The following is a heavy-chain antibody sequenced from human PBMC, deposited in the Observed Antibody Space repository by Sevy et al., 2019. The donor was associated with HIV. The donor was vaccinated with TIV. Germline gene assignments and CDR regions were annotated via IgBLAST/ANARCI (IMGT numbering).Heavy chain of an antibody. CDR1: GGSFSGYY. CDR2: INHSGST. V-gene: IGHV4-34*01. CDR3: ARGRDFWSGSRCMDV. J-gene: IGHJ6*02. Sequence: SETLSLTCAVYGGSFSGYYWSWIRQPPGKGLEWIGEINHSGSTNYNPSLKSRVTISVDTSKNQFSLKLSSVTAADTAVYYCARGRDFWSGSRCMDVWGQGTTVTVSS. D-gene: IGHD3-3*01.